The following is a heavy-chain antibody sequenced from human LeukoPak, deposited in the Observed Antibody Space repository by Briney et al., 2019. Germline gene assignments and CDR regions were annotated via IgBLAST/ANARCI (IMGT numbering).Heavy chain of an antibody. J-gene: IGHJ3*02. Sequence: ASVKVSCKASGYTFTSYGISWVRQAPGQGLEWMGWISAYNGNTNYAQKLQGRVTMTTDTSTSTAYMELRSLRSDDTAVYYCARDEDSSGSSGAFDIWGQGTMVTVSS. D-gene: IGHD6-19*01. CDR1: GYTFTSYG. CDR2: ISAYNGNT. CDR3: ARDEDSSGSSGAFDI. V-gene: IGHV1-18*01.